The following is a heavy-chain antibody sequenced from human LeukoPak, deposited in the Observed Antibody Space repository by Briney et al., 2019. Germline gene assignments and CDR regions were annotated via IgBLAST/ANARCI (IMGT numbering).Heavy chain of an antibody. V-gene: IGHV4-31*01. J-gene: IGHJ3*02. D-gene: IGHD4-17*01. CDR2: IYYSGST. CDR1: GGSISSGGYY. Sequence: SETLSLTRTVSGGSISSGGYYWSWIRQHPGKGLEWIGYIYYSGSTYYNPSLKSQVTISVDKSQNQFSLKLSSVTAPDRALFYGARATVPNGEIFDIWGQGTMVTVSS. CDR3: ARATVPNGEIFDI.